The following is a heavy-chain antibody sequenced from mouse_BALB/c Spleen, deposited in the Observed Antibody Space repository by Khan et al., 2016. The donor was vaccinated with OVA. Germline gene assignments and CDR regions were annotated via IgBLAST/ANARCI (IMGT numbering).Heavy chain of an antibody. V-gene: IGHV4-1*02. Sequence: EVKLLESGGGLVQPGGSLKLSCAASGFDFSRYWMSWVRQAPGKGLEWIGEINPDSSTINYTPSLKDKFIISRDNAKKTLYLQMSKVRSEDTALYYCARPYRYDGRAWFAYWGQGTLVTVSA. J-gene: IGHJ3*01. CDR1: GFDFSRYW. CDR3: ARPYRYDGRAWFAY. CDR2: INPDSSTI. D-gene: IGHD2-14*01.